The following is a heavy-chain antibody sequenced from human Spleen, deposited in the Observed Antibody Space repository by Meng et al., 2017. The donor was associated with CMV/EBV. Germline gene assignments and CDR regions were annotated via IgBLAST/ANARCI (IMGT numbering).Heavy chain of an antibody. J-gene: IGHJ4*02. D-gene: IGHD3-16*01. CDR1: GFTFDNYA. Sequence: SLKISCAASGFTFDNYAMHWVRQAPGKGLEWVSGISWNSGSIGYADSVKGRFTISRDNAKNTLYLQMNSLRAEDTAVYYCAKSWGSTDDYWGQGTLVTVSS. CDR2: ISWNSGSI. CDR3: AKSWGSTDDY. V-gene: IGHV3-9*01.